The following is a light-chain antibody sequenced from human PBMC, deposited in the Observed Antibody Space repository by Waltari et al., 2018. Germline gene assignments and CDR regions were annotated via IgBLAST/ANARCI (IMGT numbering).Light chain of an antibody. CDR1: SPNIGINI. V-gene: IGLV1-44*01. J-gene: IGLJ3*02. CDR2: ANY. CDR3: ATWDDSLNGRV. Sequence: QSVLTQPPLASWTPGQRVTISCSGNSPNIGINIGTWYQQLPGTAPKLLIYANYHRPSGVPDRFSASKSDTSASLAISGLQSEDEADYFCATWDDSLNGRVFGGGTKLAVL.